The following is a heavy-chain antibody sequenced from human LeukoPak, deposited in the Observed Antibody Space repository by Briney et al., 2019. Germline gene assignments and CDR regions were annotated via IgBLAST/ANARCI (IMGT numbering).Heavy chain of an antibody. CDR2: ISSSSSTI. J-gene: IGHJ4*02. CDR3: ARVLNSLAAAGTFDY. CDR1: GFTFSSYR. D-gene: IGHD6-13*01. V-gene: IGHV3-48*01. Sequence: PGGSLRLSCAASGFTFSSYRMNWVRQAPGKGLEWVSYISSSSSTIYYADSVKGRFTISRDNAKNSLYLQMNSLRAEDTAVYYCARVLNSLAAAGTFDYWGQGTLVTVSS.